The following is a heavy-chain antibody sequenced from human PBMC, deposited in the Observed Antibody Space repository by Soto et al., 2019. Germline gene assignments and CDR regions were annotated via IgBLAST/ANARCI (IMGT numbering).Heavy chain of an antibody. CDR2: ISSSSSTI. CDR3: ARGGGTDFWSGLYYGMDV. D-gene: IGHD3-3*01. CDR1: GFTFSTNA. V-gene: IGHV3-48*02. J-gene: IGHJ6*02. Sequence: GGSLRLSCAASGFTFSTNAMTWVRQAPGRGLQWVSSISSSSSTIYYADSVKGRFTISRDNAKNSLYLQMNSLRDEDTAVYYCARGGGTDFWSGLYYGMDVWGQGTTVTVSS.